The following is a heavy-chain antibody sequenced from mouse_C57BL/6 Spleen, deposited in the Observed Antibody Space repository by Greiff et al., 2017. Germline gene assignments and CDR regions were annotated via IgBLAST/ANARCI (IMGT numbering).Heavy chain of an antibody. CDR3: ARGDYYGGAY. CDR2: INPGSGGT. CDR1: GYAFTNYL. Sequence: VQLQQSGAELVRPGTSVKVSCKASGYAFTNYLIEWVKQRPGQGLEWIGVINPGSGGTNYNEKFKGKATLTADKSSSTAYMQLSSLTSEDSAVYFCARGDYYGGAYWGQGTLVTVSA. J-gene: IGHJ3*01. D-gene: IGHD1-1*01. V-gene: IGHV1-54*01.